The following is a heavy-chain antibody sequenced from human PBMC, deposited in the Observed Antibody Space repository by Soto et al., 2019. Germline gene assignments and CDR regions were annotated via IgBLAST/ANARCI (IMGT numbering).Heavy chain of an antibody. V-gene: IGHV3-21*01. CDR1: GFTFSSYS. CDR2: IGSSSNYI. J-gene: IGHJ2*01. Sequence: EVQLVESGGGLVKPGGSLRLSCAASGFTFSSYSMNWVRQAPGKGLEWVSSIGSSSNYIYYADSVKGRFTMSRDNAKNSLYLQMNSLRAEDTAVYYCASDTLDYGDNYWYFDLWGRGTLVTVSS. CDR3: ASDTLDYGDNYWYFDL. D-gene: IGHD4-17*01.